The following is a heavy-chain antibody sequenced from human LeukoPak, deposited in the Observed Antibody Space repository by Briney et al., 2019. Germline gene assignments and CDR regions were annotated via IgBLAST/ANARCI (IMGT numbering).Heavy chain of an antibody. J-gene: IGHJ4*02. CDR1: GDSISTYY. Sequence: SETLSLTCTVSGDSISTYYWSWIRQPPGKRLEWIGYIYFSVTTNYNPSLKSRVTISVDTSKNQFSLRLSSVTAADTALYYCARHGPLYDIWSAQFYFDYWGQGTLVTVSS. D-gene: IGHD3-3*01. CDR3: ARHGPLYDIWSAQFYFDY. CDR2: IYFSVTT. V-gene: IGHV4-59*08.